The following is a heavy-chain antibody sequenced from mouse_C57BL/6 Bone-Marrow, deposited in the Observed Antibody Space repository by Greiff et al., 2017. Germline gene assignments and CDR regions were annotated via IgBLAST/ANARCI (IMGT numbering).Heavy chain of an antibody. CDR1: GFTFSSYG. Sequence: EVQVVESGGDLVKPGGSLKLSCAASGFTFSSYGMSWVRQTPDKRLEWVATISSGGSYTYYPDSVKGRFTISRDNAKNTLYLQMSSLKSEDTAMYYCARGVDYWGQGTSVTVSS. CDR2: ISSGGSYT. J-gene: IGHJ4*01. V-gene: IGHV5-6*01. CDR3: ARGVDY.